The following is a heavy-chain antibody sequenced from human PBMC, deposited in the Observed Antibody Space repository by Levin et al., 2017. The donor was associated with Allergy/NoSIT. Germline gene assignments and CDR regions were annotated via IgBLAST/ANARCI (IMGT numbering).Heavy chain of an antibody. CDR1: GYTLTELS. D-gene: IGHD4-11*01. Sequence: VASVKVSCKVSGYTLTELSMHWVRQAPGKGLEWMGGFDPEDGETIYAQKFQGRVTMTEDTSTDTAYMELSSLRSEDTAVYYCARYYSNYGGNWFDPWGQGTLVTVSS. CDR2: FDPEDGET. V-gene: IGHV1-24*01. J-gene: IGHJ5*02. CDR3: ARYYSNYGGNWFDP.